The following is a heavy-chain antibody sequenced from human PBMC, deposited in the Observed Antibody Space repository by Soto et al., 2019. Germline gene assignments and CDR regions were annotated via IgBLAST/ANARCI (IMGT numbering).Heavy chain of an antibody. D-gene: IGHD2-15*01. CDR3: ARAPVYGGNGWFDP. J-gene: IGHJ5*02. Sequence: QVQLVQSGAEVKRPGASVMVSCRATGYTFKNYDINWVRQATGQGLEWMGRMNPNSGNTGYAQKFQGRVTMTRNTSIIAAHLALSSLRYEDTAVYYYARAPVYGGNGWFDPWGQGTLVTVSS. CDR2: MNPNSGNT. V-gene: IGHV1-8*01. CDR1: GYTFKNYD.